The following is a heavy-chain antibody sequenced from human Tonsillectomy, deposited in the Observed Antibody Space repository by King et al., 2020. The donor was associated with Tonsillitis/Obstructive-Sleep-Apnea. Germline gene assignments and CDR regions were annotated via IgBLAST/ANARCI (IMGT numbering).Heavy chain of an antibody. J-gene: IGHJ4*02. CDR3: ATDRSSYDVARFYY. CDR2: IKQDGSEK. D-gene: IGHD5-12*01. Sequence: VQLVQSGGGMVQPGGSLRLSCAVSGLTFSDYWMTWVRQAPGKGLEWVANIKQDGSEKYYVDSVKGRFAISRDNAKNSLFLQMNSLRAEDTAVYYCATDRSSYDVARFYYWGQGTVVTVSS. V-gene: IGHV3-7*03. CDR1: GLTFSDYW.